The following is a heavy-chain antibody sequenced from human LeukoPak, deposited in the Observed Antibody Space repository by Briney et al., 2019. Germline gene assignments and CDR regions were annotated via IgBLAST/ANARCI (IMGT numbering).Heavy chain of an antibody. CDR3: ARDTGEMDFVVVTADYDY. D-gene: IGHD2-21*02. CDR2: INWNGGST. V-gene: IGHV3-20*04. Sequence: GGSLRLSCAASGFTFDDYGMSWVRQAPGKGLEWVSGINWNGGSTGYADSVKGRFTISRDNAKNSLYLQMNSLRAEDTALYYCARDTGEMDFVVVTADYDYWGQGTLVTVSS. J-gene: IGHJ4*02. CDR1: GFTFDDYG.